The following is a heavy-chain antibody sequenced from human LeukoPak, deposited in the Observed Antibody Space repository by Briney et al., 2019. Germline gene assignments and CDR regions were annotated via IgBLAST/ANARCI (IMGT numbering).Heavy chain of an antibody. V-gene: IGHV1-2*02. Sequence: ASVKVSCKASGYTFNGYYMHWVRQAPGQGLESMVWINPNSGGTNYAEKFQGRGTMTRDTSISTAYMELGRLRSDDTAAYYGARVGTLIVVVPAAFAPDPRGQGTLVTVSS. CDR2: INPNSGGT. CDR1: GYTFNGYY. J-gene: IGHJ5*02. D-gene: IGHD2-2*01. CDR3: ARVGTLIVVVPAAFAPDP.